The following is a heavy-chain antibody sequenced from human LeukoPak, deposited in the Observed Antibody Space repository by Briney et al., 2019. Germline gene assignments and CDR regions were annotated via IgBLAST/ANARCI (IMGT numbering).Heavy chain of an antibody. D-gene: IGHD6-13*01. J-gene: IGHJ4*02. Sequence: GESLKISCKGSGYSYTSYWIVWVRQMPGTGLEWMGIVYAGDSYTRYSPSFRGQVTISADKSINTAYLQWSSLKASDTAMYYCARHTGISTVGYLDYWGQGTLVTVSS. CDR1: GYSYTSYW. V-gene: IGHV5-51*01. CDR2: VYAGDSYT. CDR3: ARHTGISTVGYLDY.